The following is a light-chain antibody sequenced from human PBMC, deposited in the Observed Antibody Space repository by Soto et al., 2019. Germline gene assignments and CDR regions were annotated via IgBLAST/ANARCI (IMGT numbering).Light chain of an antibody. CDR2: EGS. CDR1: SSDVGSYNL. V-gene: IGLV2-23*03. CDR3: CSYAGSSTFGVV. J-gene: IGLJ2*01. Sequence: QSVLTQPASVSGSPGQSITISCTGTSSDVGSYNLVSWYQQHPGKAPKLMIYEGSKRPSGVSNRFSGSKSGNTASLTNSGLQAEDEADYYCCSYAGSSTFGVVFGGGTKLTVL.